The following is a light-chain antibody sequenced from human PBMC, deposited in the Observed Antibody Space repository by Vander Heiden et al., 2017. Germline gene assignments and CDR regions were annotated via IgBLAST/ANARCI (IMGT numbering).Light chain of an antibody. CDR2: GNN. V-gene: IGLV1-40*01. J-gene: IGLJ1*01. Sequence: QPVLTPPPSVSGAPGHRVTMSCTGSSANIGAGYDGHWYQQLPGTAPKLLIYGNNNRPSGVPDRFSGSKSGTSASLAITGLQAEDEADYFCQSYDSSLSGYVFGTGTKVTVL. CDR3: QSYDSSLSGYV. CDR1: SANIGAGYD.